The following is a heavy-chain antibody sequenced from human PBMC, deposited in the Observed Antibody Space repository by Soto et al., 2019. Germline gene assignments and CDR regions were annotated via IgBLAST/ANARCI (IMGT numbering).Heavy chain of an antibody. Sequence: GGSLRLSCAASGFTFSSYSMTWVRQAPGKGLEWVANIKQDENEKNYVDSVKGRFTISRDNAKNSLYLQMNNLRTEDTAIYYCASSTVATIYYYYYGLDVWGQGTTVTVSS. J-gene: IGHJ6*02. CDR2: IKQDENEK. CDR3: ASSTVATIYYYYYGLDV. D-gene: IGHD5-12*01. V-gene: IGHV3-7*05. CDR1: GFTFSSYS.